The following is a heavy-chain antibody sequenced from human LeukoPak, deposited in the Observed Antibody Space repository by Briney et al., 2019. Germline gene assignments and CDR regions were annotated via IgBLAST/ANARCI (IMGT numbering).Heavy chain of an antibody. D-gene: IGHD2-2*02. Sequence: SETLSLTCTVSGGSISSYYWSWIRQPPGKGLEWIGYIYYSGSTNYNPSLRSRVTISVDTSKNQFSLKLSSVTAADTAVYYCARWGYCSSTSCYTGYAFDIWGQGTMVTVSS. CDR3: ARWGYCSSTSCYTGYAFDI. V-gene: IGHV4-59*01. CDR2: IYYSGST. J-gene: IGHJ3*02. CDR1: GGSISSYY.